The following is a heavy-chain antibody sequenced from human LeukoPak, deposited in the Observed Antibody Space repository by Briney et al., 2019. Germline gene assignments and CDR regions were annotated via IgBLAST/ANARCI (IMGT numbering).Heavy chain of an antibody. V-gene: IGHV4-39*07. D-gene: IGHD3-22*01. Sequence: SETLSLTCTVSGGSISSSSNYWGWIRQPPGKGLEWIGTISYSGSTYYKPSLKSRVTISVDTSKNQFSLKLSSVTAADTAVYYCARGTMMVGPWGQGTQVTVSS. J-gene: IGHJ5*02. CDR2: ISYSGST. CDR3: ARGTMMVGP. CDR1: GGSISSSSNY.